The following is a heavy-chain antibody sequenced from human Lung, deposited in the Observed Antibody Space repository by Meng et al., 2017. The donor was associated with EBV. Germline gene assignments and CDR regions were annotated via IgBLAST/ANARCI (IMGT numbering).Heavy chain of an antibody. Sequence: GPGLVKPSQTLPLTCVISGYSVSSSSAAWTWIRQSPSRGLEWLGRTYYRSKWYNDYAVFVKSRITINPNTSKNQFSLQLNSVTPEDTAVYYCARGATSVFDLWGRGTLVTVSS. J-gene: IGHJ2*01. CDR2: TYYRSKWYN. CDR3: ARGATSVFDL. V-gene: IGHV6-1*01. CDR1: GYSVSSSSAA.